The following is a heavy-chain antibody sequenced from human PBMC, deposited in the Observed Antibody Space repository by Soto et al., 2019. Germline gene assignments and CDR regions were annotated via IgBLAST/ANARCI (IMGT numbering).Heavy chain of an antibody. CDR1: GFSLSTSGVG. Sequence: QITLKESGPTLVKPTQTLTLTCTFSGFSLSTSGVGVGWIRQPPGKALEWLALIYWDDDKYYSPSLQSRLTITKDTPKNQVVLTMTNLDPVDTATYYCGHRREGATYSYSDNWGQGTLVTVSS. CDR2: IYWDDDK. V-gene: IGHV2-5*02. D-gene: IGHD1-26*01. CDR3: GHRREGATYSYSDN. J-gene: IGHJ4*02.